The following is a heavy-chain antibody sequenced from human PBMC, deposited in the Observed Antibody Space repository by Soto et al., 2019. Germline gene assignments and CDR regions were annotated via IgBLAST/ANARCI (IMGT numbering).Heavy chain of an antibody. Sequence: ASVKVSCKASGFTFTSSAVQWVRQARGQRLEWIGWIVVGSGNTNYAQKFQERVTITRDMSTSTAYMELSSLRSEDTAVYYCARARIAARPSWFDPWGQGTLVTVSS. CDR3: ARARIAARPSWFDP. CDR2: IVVGSGNT. J-gene: IGHJ5*02. V-gene: IGHV1-58*01. D-gene: IGHD6-6*01. CDR1: GFTFTSSA.